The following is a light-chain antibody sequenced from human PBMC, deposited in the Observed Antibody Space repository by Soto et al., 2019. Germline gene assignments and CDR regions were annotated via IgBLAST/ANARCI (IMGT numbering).Light chain of an antibody. CDR3: AAWDDILNVV. V-gene: IGLV1-44*01. CDR1: NSNIGRYT. CDR2: SDN. Sequence: QLVLTQPPSVSGTPGQRVAISCSGSNSNIGRYTVKWYQQVPGTAPKLLIYSDNQRPSGVPDRFSGSKSGTSASLAISGIQSEDEADYYCAAWDDILNVVFGGGTKVTVL. J-gene: IGLJ3*02.